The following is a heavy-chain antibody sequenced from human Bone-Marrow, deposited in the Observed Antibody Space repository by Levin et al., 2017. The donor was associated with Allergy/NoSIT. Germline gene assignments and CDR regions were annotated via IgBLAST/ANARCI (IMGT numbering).Heavy chain of an antibody. CDR3: AKDVRFGYFDY. V-gene: IGHV3-30*18. CDR2: ISYDGSNK. J-gene: IGHJ4*02. CDR1: GFTFSSYG. D-gene: IGHD3-3*01. Sequence: GGSLRLSCAASGFTFSSYGMHWVRQAPGKGLEWVAVISYDGSNKYYADSVKGRFTISRDNSKNTLYLQMNSLRAEDTAVYYCAKDVRFGYFDYWGQGTLVTVSS.